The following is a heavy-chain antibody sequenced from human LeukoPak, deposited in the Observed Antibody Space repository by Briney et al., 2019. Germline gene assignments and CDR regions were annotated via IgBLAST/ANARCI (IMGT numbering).Heavy chain of an antibody. J-gene: IGHJ6*03. Sequence: GGSLRLSCAASGFTFDDYAMHWVRQAPGKGLEWVSLITGGADSTYYADSVKGRFTISRDNSKNSLYLQMNSLRTEDTALYYCAKAHGSGNYYFYYMDTWGKGTTVTVSS. D-gene: IGHD3-10*01. CDR3: AKAHGSGNYYFYYMDT. CDR2: ITGGADST. V-gene: IGHV3-43*02. CDR1: GFTFDDYA.